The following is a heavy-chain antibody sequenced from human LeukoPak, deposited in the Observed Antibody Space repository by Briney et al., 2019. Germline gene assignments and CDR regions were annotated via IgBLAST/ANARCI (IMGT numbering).Heavy chain of an antibody. J-gene: IGHJ4*02. D-gene: IGHD2-2*01. CDR3: VREGLEISGSSCQRAAFDY. CDR2: IKGDGSST. CDR1: GFTFTTYW. Sequence: GGSLRLSCAASGFTFTTYWMHWVRQVPGKGLVWVARIKGDGSSTRHADSMKGRFTISRDNAKNTLYLQMNSLREDDSAVYYCVREGLEISGSSCQRAAFDYWGQGTLVTVSS. V-gene: IGHV3-74*01.